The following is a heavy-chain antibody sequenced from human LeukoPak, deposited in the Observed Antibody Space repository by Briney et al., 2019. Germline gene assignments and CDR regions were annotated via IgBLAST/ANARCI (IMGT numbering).Heavy chain of an antibody. V-gene: IGHV4-38-2*02. CDR3: ARPVAAAGHAEYFQH. CDR2: IYHSGST. D-gene: IGHD6-13*01. J-gene: IGHJ1*01. Sequence: SETLSLTCTVSGYSISSGYYWGWIRQPPGKGLEWIGSIYHSGSTYYNPSLKSRVTISVDTSKNQFSLKLSSVTAADTAVYYCARPVAAAGHAEYFQHWGQGTLVTVSS. CDR1: GYSISSGYY.